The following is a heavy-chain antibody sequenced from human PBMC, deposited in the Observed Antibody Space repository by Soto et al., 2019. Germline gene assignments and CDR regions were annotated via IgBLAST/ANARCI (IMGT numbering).Heavy chain of an antibody. V-gene: IGHV1-69*13. J-gene: IGHJ3*02. Sequence: SVKVSCKASGYSFTGCYMHWVRQAPGQGLEWMGGIIPIFGTANYAQKFQGRVTITADESTSTAYMELSSLRSEDTAVYYCAGDFWSGYGAFDIWGQGTMVTVSS. CDR3: AGDFWSGYGAFDI. D-gene: IGHD3-3*01. CDR2: IIPIFGTA. CDR1: GYSFTGCY.